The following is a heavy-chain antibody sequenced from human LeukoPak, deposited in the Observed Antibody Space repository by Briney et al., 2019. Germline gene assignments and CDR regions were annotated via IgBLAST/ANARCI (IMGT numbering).Heavy chain of an antibody. Sequence: GGSLRLSCAASGFSVSSNYMSWVRQAPGKGLEWVSFIYSGGSTYYPDSVKGRFTFSRDNSKNMLYLQMNSLRAEDTAVYYCANESHYDSGAYYVDYWGQGTLVTVSS. CDR1: GFSVSSNY. CDR2: IYSGGST. J-gene: IGHJ4*02. V-gene: IGHV3-53*01. CDR3: ANESHYDSGAYYVDY. D-gene: IGHD3-10*01.